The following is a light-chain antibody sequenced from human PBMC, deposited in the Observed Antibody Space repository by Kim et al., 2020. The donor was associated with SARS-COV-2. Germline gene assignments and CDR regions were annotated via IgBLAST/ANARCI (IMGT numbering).Light chain of an antibody. CDR2: EVS. CDR1: SSDVGGYNY. J-gene: IGLJ1*01. V-gene: IGLV2-8*01. CDR3: SSYAGSNNYV. Sequence: QSALTQPPSASGSPGQSVTISCTGTSSDVGGYNYVSWYQQHPGKAPKLMIYEVSKRPSGVSDRFSGSKSGNTASLTVSGLQADDEADYYCSSYAGSNNYVFGTGTKVTVL.